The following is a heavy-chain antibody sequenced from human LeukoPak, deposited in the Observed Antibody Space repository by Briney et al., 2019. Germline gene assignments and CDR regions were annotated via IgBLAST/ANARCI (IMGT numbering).Heavy chain of an antibody. Sequence: SETLSLTCTVSGGSISNYYWSWIRQPPGKGLEWIAYINYSGSTNYNPSLKSRVTISVDTSKNHFSLTLSSVTAADTAVYYCARFGGPHAFDIWGQGTMVTVSS. CDR1: GGSISNYY. D-gene: IGHD3-3*01. CDR2: INYSGST. V-gene: IGHV4-59*01. J-gene: IGHJ3*02. CDR3: ARFGGPHAFDI.